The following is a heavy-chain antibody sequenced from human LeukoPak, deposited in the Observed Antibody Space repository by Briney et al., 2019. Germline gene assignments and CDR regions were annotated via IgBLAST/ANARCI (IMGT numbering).Heavy chain of an antibody. J-gene: IGHJ6*03. Sequence: SETLSLTCTVSGGSISSSSYYWGWIRQPPGKGLEWIGSIYYSGSTYYNPSLKSRVTISVDTSKNQFSLKLSSVTAADTAVYYRARYPDCSSTSCYGWYYYYYMDVWGKGTTVTVSS. V-gene: IGHV4-39*01. CDR1: GGSISSSSYY. CDR2: IYYSGST. CDR3: ARYPDCSSTSCYGWYYYYYMDV. D-gene: IGHD2-2*01.